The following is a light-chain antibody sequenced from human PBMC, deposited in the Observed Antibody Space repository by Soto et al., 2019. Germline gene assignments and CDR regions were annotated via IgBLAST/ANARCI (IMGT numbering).Light chain of an antibody. J-gene: IGLJ2*01. CDR2: DVN. Sequence: QSALTQPASVSGSPGQSITISCTGTSSDIGAYNFVSWYQQHPGKAPKLMLYDVNIRPSGVFNRFSGSKSGNTASLTFSWLQAEDEADYYCTSWTTSTTMIFGGGTKVTVL. CDR3: TSWTTSTTMI. CDR1: SSDIGAYNF. V-gene: IGLV2-14*03.